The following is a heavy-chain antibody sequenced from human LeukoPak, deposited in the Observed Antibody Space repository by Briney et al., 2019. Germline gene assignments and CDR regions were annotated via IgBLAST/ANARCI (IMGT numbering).Heavy chain of an antibody. J-gene: IGHJ4*02. D-gene: IGHD4-23*01. Sequence: PSETLSLTCTVSGSSISSSSYYWGWIRQPPGKGLEWIGSIYYSGSTYYNPSLKSRVTISVDTSKNQFSLKLSSVTAADTAVYYCARDPRMYGGNGMFDYWGQGTLVTVSS. V-gene: IGHV4-39*07. CDR2: IYYSGST. CDR1: GSSISSSSYY. CDR3: ARDPRMYGGNGMFDY.